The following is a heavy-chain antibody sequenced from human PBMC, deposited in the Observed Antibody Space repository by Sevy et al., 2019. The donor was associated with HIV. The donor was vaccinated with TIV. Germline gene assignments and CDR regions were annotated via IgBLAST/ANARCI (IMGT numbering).Heavy chain of an antibody. V-gene: IGHV3-7*01. CDR2: IKEDGSEE. J-gene: IGHJ4*02. Sequence: GGSLRLSCAASGFTFSRYWMSWVRQAPGKGLEWVAYIKEDGSEENYVDSVRGRITISRDNAKNSLYLQMNSRRAEDTAVYYCARSSNGALDYWGQGTLVTVSS. CDR3: ARSSNGALDY. CDR1: GFTFSRYW. D-gene: IGHD2-2*01.